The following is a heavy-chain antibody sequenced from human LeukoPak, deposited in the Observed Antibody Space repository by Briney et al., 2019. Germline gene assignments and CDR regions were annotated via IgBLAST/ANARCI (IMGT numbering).Heavy chain of an antibody. J-gene: IGHJ4*02. CDR3: ARDYWWNYDY. V-gene: IGHV3-30-3*01. Sequence: PGGSLRLSCAASGFTFSDYAMHWVRQAPGKGLEWVAVTSKDGSDKYYPGSVRGRFTISRDNSKNTIYLQMDSLRAEDTAIYYCARDYWWNYDYWGQGTLVTVSS. CDR2: TSKDGSDK. D-gene: IGHD1-7*01. CDR1: GFTFSDYA.